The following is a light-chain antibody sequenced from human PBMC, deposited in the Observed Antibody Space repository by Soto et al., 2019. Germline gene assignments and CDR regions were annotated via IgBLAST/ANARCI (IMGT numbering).Light chain of an antibody. Sequence: EIVMTQSPATLSVSPGERATLSCRASQSVSSNLAWYHQKPGQAPRLLIYGASTRATGIPARFSGSGSWTYFTLTISSLQSEDFAVYYCQQYNNWPPWTFGQGTKVQIK. V-gene: IGKV3-15*01. CDR1: QSVSSN. CDR3: QQYNNWPPWT. J-gene: IGKJ1*01. CDR2: GAS.